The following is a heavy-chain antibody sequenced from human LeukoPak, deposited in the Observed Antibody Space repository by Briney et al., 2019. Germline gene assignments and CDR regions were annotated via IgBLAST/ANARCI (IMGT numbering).Heavy chain of an antibody. CDR2: IRQDGSEK. Sequence: GGSLRLSCAASGFSFSTYWMSWVRRAPGTGLEWVATIRQDGSEKLYVDSVKGRFTISRDNAKNSLYLQMNSLRAEDTAVYYCARGRAVDVWGQGTMVTVSS. J-gene: IGHJ3*01. V-gene: IGHV3-7*04. CDR1: GFSFSTYW. CDR3: ARGRAVDV.